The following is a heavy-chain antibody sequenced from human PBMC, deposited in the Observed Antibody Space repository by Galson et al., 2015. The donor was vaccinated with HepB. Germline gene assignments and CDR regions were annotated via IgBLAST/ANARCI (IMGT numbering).Heavy chain of an antibody. D-gene: IGHD6-13*01. J-gene: IGHJ5*02. CDR1: GFTFSSYG. V-gene: IGHV3-30*18. CDR2: ISHDGSDK. Sequence: SLRLSCAASGFTFSSYGLHWVRQAPGKGLEWVAVISHDGSDKYYSDSVEGRFTISRDDSKNTEYLQMTNLRPDDTAVYYCAKDTPITAAGGSWGRGILVTVSS. CDR3: AKDTPITAAGGS.